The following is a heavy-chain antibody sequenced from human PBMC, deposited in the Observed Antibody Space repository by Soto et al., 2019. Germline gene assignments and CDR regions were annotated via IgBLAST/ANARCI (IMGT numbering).Heavy chain of an antibody. CDR2: MNPNSGNT. V-gene: IGHV1-8*01. CDR1: GYTFTRYG. Sequence: ASVKVSCKASGYTFTRYGINWVRQATGQGLEWMGWMNPNSGNTGYAQKFQGRVTMTRNTSISTAYMELSSLRSEDTAVYYCARGSRYCNSTSCYLYALDYWGQGTLVTVSS. J-gene: IGHJ4*02. CDR3: ARGSRYCNSTSCYLYALDY. D-gene: IGHD2-2*01.